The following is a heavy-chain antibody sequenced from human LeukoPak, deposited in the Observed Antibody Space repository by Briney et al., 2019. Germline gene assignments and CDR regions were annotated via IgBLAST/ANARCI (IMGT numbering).Heavy chain of an antibody. CDR3: ARLWSGSDY. Sequence: ASVKVSCKASGYTFTSYYMHWVRQAPGQGLEWMGIINPSGGSTSYAQKFQGRVTMTRDTSISTAYMELSRLRSDDTAVYYCARLWSGSDYWGQGTLVTVSS. V-gene: IGHV1-46*01. CDR1: GYTFTSYY. J-gene: IGHJ4*02. D-gene: IGHD1-26*01. CDR2: INPSGGST.